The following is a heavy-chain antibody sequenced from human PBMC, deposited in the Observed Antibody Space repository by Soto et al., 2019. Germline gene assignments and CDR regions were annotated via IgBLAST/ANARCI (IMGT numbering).Heavy chain of an antibody. V-gene: IGHV4-31*03. CDR1: GGSISSGGYY. CDR2: IYYSGST. D-gene: IGHD6-13*01. CDR3: ARDQQLAYFDN. Sequence: QVQLQESGPGLVKPSQTLSLTCTVSGGSISSGGYYWSWIRQHPGEGLEWIGYIYYSGSTHYNPSLKSXGTXSXDTSKTQFSLKLSSVTAADTAVYYCARDQQLAYFDNWGQGTLVTVSS. J-gene: IGHJ4*02.